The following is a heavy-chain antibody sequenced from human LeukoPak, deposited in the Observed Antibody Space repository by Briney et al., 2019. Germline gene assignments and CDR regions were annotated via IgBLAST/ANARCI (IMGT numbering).Heavy chain of an antibody. CDR2: INPNSGGT. Sequence: ASVKVSCKASGSTFTGYFLHWVRQAPGQGLEWMGWINPNSGGTNYAQKFQGRVTMTTDTSITTAYMELSRLRSDDTAVYYCAREIGYYGSGSYEDDYWGQGTLVTVSS. V-gene: IGHV1-2*02. CDR3: AREIGYYGSGSYEDDY. D-gene: IGHD3-10*01. CDR1: GSTFTGYF. J-gene: IGHJ4*02.